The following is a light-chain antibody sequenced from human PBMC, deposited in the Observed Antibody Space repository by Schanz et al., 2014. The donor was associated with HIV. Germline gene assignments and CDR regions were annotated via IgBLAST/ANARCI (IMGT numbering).Light chain of an antibody. V-gene: IGKV1-5*01. Sequence: DIQMTQSPSTLSAFVGDEVTITCRASQYISSWLAWYQQKPGQAPSLLIYRASSLEGGVSSRFSGSGSGTDFSLTITSLQPDDFATYYCQQFHAYPFTFGQGTKLEIK. CDR3: QQFHAYPFT. CDR1: QYISSW. CDR2: RAS. J-gene: IGKJ2*01.